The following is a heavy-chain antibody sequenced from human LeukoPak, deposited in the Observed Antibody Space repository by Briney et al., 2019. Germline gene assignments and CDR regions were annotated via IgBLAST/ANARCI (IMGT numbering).Heavy chain of an antibody. V-gene: IGHV4-34*01. Sequence: XGXXXXXYXWSWIRQPPGKGLXWXGEINHSGSTNXNPSLKSRVTISVDTXXNQFSLKLSSVTAADTAVYYCAXXXXXXXXXXPWFXPWGQGTLVTVSS. CDR1: GXXXXXYX. CDR2: INHSGST. CDR3: AXXXXXXXXXXPWFXP. J-gene: IGHJ5*02.